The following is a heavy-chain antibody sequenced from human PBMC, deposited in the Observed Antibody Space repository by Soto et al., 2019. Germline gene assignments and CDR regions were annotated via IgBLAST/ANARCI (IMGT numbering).Heavy chain of an antibody. CDR2: IYYSGST. CDR3: ARSEIGMTTVTSFDY. Sequence: SETLSLTCTVSGGSISSGDYYWGWIRQPPGKGLEWIGYIYYSGSTYYNPSLKSRVTISVDTSKNQFSLKLSSVTAADTAVYYCARSEIGMTTVTSFDYWGQGTLVTVSS. D-gene: IGHD4-17*01. CDR1: GGSISSGDYY. J-gene: IGHJ4*02. V-gene: IGHV4-30-4*01.